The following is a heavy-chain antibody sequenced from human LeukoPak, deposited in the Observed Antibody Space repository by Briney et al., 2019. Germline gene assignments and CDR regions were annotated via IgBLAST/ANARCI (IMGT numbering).Heavy chain of an antibody. J-gene: IGHJ4*02. CDR3: ARLSAVAGDFDY. CDR1: GGSISSYY. CDR2: IYYSGST. D-gene: IGHD6-19*01. V-gene: IGHV4-59*12. Sequence: SETLSLTCTVSGGSISSYYWSWIRQPPGKGLEWIGYIYYSGSTNCNPSLKSRVTISVDTSKNQFSLKLSSVTAADTAVYYCARLSAVAGDFDYWGQGTLVTVSS.